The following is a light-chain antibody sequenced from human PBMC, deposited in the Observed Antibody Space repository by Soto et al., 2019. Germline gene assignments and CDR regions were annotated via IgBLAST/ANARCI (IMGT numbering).Light chain of an antibody. V-gene: IGKV3-20*01. J-gene: IGKJ5*01. Sequence: EVVLTQSPGSLSLSPGERATLSCRASQSIARTYLAWYQQKPGQAPRLLIYDISTRATGIPDRFSASGSGTDFTLTISGLETEDFAVYYCQQYGYSPITFGQGTRLEMK. CDR1: QSIARTY. CDR2: DIS. CDR3: QQYGYSPIT.